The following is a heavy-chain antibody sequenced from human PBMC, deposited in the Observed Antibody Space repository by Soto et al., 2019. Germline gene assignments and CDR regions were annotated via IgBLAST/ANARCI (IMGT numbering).Heavy chain of an antibody. CDR1: GGSISSGDYY. J-gene: IGHJ6*02. V-gene: IGHV4-30-4*01. CDR2: IYYSGST. CDR3: ARDLDIVLVPAASTWGYGMDV. D-gene: IGHD2-2*03. Sequence: PSETLSLTCTVSGGSISSGDYYWSWIRQPPGKGLEWIGYIYYSGSTYYNPSLKSRVTISVDTSKNQFSLKLSSVTAADTAVYYCARDLDIVLVPAASTWGYGMDVWGQGTTVTVSS.